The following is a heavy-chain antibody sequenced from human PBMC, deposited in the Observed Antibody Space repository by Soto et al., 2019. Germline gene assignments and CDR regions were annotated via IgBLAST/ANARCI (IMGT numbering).Heavy chain of an antibody. J-gene: IGHJ6*02. CDR2: VHDSWGS. V-gene: IGHV4-59*08. Sequence: SETLSLTCTVSGGSISSYYWSWIRQPTGKGLEWIGYVHDSWGSHYNPSLKSRVAISLDTSKSQFSLKLTSVTATDTAVYYCARTLWGYCSGGSCSNYYYYYGMDVWGQGTTVTVSS. CDR1: GGSISSYY. D-gene: IGHD2-15*01. CDR3: ARTLWGYCSGGSCSNYYYYYGMDV.